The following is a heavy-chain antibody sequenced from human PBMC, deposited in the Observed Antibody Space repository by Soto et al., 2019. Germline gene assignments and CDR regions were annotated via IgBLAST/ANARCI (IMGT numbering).Heavy chain of an antibody. J-gene: IGHJ4*02. Sequence: QVQLVQSGAEMKKPGSSVKVSCQSSGGTFNTYAMNWVRQAPGQGPEWMGDISPMFDAAKYAPKFQGRVTIPADESTGTSYMQLSSLTSEDTALYFCAREVQVHTPAFVYWGQGTLVTVSS. D-gene: IGHD3-10*01. CDR3: AREVQVHTPAFVY. CDR2: ISPMFDAA. V-gene: IGHV1-69*19. CDR1: GGTFNTYA.